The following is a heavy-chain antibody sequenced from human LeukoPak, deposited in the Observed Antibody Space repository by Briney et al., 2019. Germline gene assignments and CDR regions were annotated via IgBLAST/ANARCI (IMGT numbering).Heavy chain of an antibody. D-gene: IGHD2-2*01. CDR1: GFRISHQS. Sequence: GGSLRLSCAASGFRISHQSMNWVRQAPGKGLEWVSSVSSSGSLTYYADSLKGRFTIARDNAKNLLYLEMNSLRVEDTAVYYCARVFYELLSTGHMDVWGKGTTVTVSS. CDR3: ARVFYELLSTGHMDV. J-gene: IGHJ6*03. CDR2: VSSSGSLT. V-gene: IGHV3-21*06.